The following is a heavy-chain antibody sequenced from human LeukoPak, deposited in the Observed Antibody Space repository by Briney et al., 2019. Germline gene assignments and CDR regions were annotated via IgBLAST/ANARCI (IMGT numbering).Heavy chain of an antibody. CDR2: NSYSRST. CDR3: ARGTLIRHCSGGSCYRYYFDY. CDR1: GASLSGYY. D-gene: IGHD2-15*01. J-gene: IGHJ4*02. Sequence: SETLSLTCTVSGASLSGYYWTWIRQPPGKGLEWIGYNSYSRSTNYNPSLKSRVTISVDTSKNQFSLKLSSVTAADTAVYYCARGTLIRHCSGGSCYRYYFDYWGQGTLVTVSS. V-gene: IGHV4-59*01.